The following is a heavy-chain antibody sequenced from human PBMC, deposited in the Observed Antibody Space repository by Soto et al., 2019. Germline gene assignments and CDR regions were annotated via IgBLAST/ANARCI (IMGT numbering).Heavy chain of an antibody. CDR1: GYTFTSYG. Sequence: QVQLVPSGAEVKKPGASVKVSCKASGYTFTSYGISWVRPAPGQGLEWMGWIRAYDGNPNYAQKLQGRVTMTTDTSTSTAYMELRSLRSDDTAVYYCARDIYVYSSGWLNWFDPWGQGTLVTVSS. CDR2: IRAYDGNP. V-gene: IGHV1-18*01. CDR3: ARDIYVYSSGWLNWFDP. J-gene: IGHJ5*02. D-gene: IGHD6-19*01.